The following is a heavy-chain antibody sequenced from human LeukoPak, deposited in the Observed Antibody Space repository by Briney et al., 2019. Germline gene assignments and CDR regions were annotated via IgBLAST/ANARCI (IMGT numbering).Heavy chain of an antibody. J-gene: IGHJ4*02. CDR3: ARDRLKQQLVRSYDY. CDR1: GFTFSDYS. CDR2: ISSGSSTI. D-gene: IGHD6-13*01. V-gene: IGHV3-48*01. Sequence: GGSLRLSCAGSGFTFSDYSMNWVRQAPGKGLEWVSYISSGSSTIDNADSVKGRFTISRDNAKNSLYLQMNSLRAEDTAVYYCARDRLKQQLVRSYDYWGQGTLVTVSS.